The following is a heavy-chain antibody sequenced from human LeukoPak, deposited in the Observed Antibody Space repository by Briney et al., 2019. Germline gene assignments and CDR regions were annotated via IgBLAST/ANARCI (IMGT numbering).Heavy chain of an antibody. J-gene: IGHJ3*02. V-gene: IGHV1-18*01. D-gene: IGHD6-19*01. CDR3: ARSRIAVALDAFDI. CDR1: GYTFTSYG. Sequence: AASVKVSCKASGYTFTSYGISWVRQAPGQGLEWMGWISAYNGNTNYAQKLQGRVTMTTDTSTSTAYMELRSLRSDDTAVYYCARSRIAVALDAFDIWGQGTMVTVSS. CDR2: ISAYNGNT.